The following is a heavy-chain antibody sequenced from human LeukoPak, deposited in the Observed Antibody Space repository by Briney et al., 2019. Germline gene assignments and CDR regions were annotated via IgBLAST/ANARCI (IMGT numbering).Heavy chain of an antibody. D-gene: IGHD2-21*02. Sequence: PSETLSLTCTPSGGSISSYYWSWIRQPPGKGLEWIGYIYYSGSTNYNPSFKSRATISVDTSKNQFSLKLSSVTAADTAVYYCARAGARRGDWGHFDYWGQGSLVTVSS. CDR1: GGSISSYY. V-gene: IGHV4-59*01. J-gene: IGHJ4*02. CDR2: IYYSGST. CDR3: ARAGARRGDWGHFDY.